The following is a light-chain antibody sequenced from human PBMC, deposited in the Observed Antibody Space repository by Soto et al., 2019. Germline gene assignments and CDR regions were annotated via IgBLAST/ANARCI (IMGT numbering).Light chain of an antibody. CDR1: SSDIGGYNY. J-gene: IGLJ1*01. Sequence: QSVLTQPASVSGSPGRSITISCAGTSSDIGGYNYVSWYQRHPGKAPKVMIYEVSNRPSGVSNRFSGSKSGNTASLTISGLQAEDEADYYCSSYTSSSTLYVFGSGTKVTVL. CDR2: EVS. CDR3: SSYTSSSTLYV. V-gene: IGLV2-14*01.